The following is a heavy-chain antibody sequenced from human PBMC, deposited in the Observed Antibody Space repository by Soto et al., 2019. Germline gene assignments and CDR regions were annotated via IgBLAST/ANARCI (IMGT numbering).Heavy chain of an antibody. CDR3: EIEASRSGYSSHWYSYGMDV. CDR2: IIPMFGTA. D-gene: IGHD6-13*01. V-gene: IGHV1-69*14. CDR1: GGTFSSYA. J-gene: IGHJ6*02. Sequence: QVQLVQSGAEVRKPGSSVKVSCKASGGTFSSYAVSWVRQAPGQGLEWMGGIIPMFGTANYAQKFRGRVPTIADKSTTTAYMELSSLTSEDTAVYYCEIEASRSGYSSHWYSYGMDVWGQGTTVTVSS.